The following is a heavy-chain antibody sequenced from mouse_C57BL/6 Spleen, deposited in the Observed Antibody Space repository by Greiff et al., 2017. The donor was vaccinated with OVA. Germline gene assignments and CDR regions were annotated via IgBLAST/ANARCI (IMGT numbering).Heavy chain of an antibody. CDR1: GYAFSSYW. V-gene: IGHV1-80*01. D-gene: IGHD2-3*01. CDR3: ARYDAYYGYFDV. J-gene: IGHJ1*03. CDR2: IYPGDGDT. Sequence: VQLQQSGAELVKPGASVKISCKASGYAFSSYWMNWVKQRPGKGLEWIGQIYPGDGDTNYNGKFKGKATLTADKSSSTAYMQLSSLTSEDSAVYFCARYDAYYGYFDVWGTGTTVTVSS.